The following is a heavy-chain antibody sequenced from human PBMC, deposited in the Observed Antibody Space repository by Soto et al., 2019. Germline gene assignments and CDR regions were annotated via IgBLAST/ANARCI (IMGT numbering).Heavy chain of an antibody. CDR3: ARALIDYYDSSGLDY. CDR1: GFTFSSYS. V-gene: IGHV3-48*02. J-gene: IGHJ4*02. Sequence: RLSCAASGFTFSSYSMNWVRQAPGKGLEWVSYISSSSSTIYYADSVKGRFTISRDNAKNSLYLQMNSLRDEDTAVYYCARALIDYYDSSGLDYWGQGTLVTVSS. D-gene: IGHD3-22*01. CDR2: ISSSSSTI.